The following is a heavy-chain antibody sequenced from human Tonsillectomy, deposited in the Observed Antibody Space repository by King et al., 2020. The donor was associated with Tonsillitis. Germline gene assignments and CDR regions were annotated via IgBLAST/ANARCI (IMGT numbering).Heavy chain of an antibody. V-gene: IGHV4-59*01. CDR1: GGSISNNY. CDR3: ARLDYYYYYMDV. J-gene: IGHJ6*03. Sequence: VQLQESGPGLVKPSETLSLTCTVSGGSISNNYWSWIRQPPGKGLEWIGYIYYSGSTNYNPSLKSRVTISVDTSKNQFSLKLSSVTAADTAVYYGARLDYYYYYMDVWGKGTTVTVSS. CDR2: IYYSGST.